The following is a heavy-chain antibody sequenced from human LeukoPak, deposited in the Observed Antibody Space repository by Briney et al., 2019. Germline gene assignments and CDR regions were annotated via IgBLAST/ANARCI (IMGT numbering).Heavy chain of an antibody. V-gene: IGHV1-8*02. CDR3: ARGLSQLVGATTEFDY. J-gene: IGHJ4*02. D-gene: IGHD1-26*01. CDR2: MNPNSGNT. Sequence: ASVKVSCKASGYTFTSYYMHWVRQATGQGLEWMGWMNPNSGNTGYAQKFQGRVTMTRNTSISTAYMELSILRSEDTAVYYCARGLSQLVGATTEFDYWGQGSLVTVSS. CDR1: GYTFTSYY.